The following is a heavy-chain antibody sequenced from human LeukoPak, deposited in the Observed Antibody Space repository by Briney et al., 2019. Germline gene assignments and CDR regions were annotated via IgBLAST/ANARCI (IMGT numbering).Heavy chain of an antibody. D-gene: IGHD1-1*01. J-gene: IGHJ3*02. Sequence: SETLSLTCTVSGDSISSSSYYWGWIRQPPGKGLEWIGNIYYSGSTNYNPSLKSRVTISVDTSKNQFSLKLSSVTAADTAVYYCARATGADAFDIWGQGTMVTVSS. V-gene: IGHV4-39*07. CDR2: IYYSGST. CDR3: ARATGADAFDI. CDR1: GDSISSSSYY.